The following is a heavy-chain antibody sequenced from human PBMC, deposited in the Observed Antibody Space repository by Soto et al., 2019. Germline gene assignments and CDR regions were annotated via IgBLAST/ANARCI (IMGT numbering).Heavy chain of an antibody. CDR3: AHLRAEVDY. Sequence: QITLKESGPTLVKPTQTLTLTCTFSGFSLSTSGVGVGWIRQPPGKALEWLALIYWDDDKRYSPSLKCRLTITKDTAKNQVALTLTNMDPVDTASYYCAHLRAEVDYWGQGTLVTVSS. CDR2: IYWDDDK. D-gene: IGHD6-19*01. CDR1: GFSLSTSGVG. V-gene: IGHV2-5*02. J-gene: IGHJ4*02.